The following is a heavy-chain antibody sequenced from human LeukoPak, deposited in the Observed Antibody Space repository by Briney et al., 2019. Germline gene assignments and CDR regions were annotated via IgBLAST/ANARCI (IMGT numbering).Heavy chain of an antibody. D-gene: IGHD2-15*01. CDR1: GYTFTNYA. V-gene: IGHV1-18*01. J-gene: IGHJ3*02. Sequence: ASVKVSCKASGYTFTNYAISWVRQAPGQGLEWMGWISAYNGNTNYAQKLQGRVTMTTDTSTSTAYMELRSLRSDDTAVYYCARRCSGGSCYDAFDIWGQGTMVTVSS. CDR3: ARRCSGGSCYDAFDI. CDR2: ISAYNGNT.